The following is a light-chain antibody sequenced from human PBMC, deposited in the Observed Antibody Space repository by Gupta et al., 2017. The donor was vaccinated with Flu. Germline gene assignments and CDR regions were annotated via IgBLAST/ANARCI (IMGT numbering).Light chain of an antibody. CDR3: ASQTSGSTLHV. Sequence: ITISCTGTISDVGGCDYVSWYQQHPGKAPQLMIYGVTNRPSGFPNRFSGSKSGSTASLTISGLQAEEEADYYCASQTSGSTLHVFGTGTKVTVL. J-gene: IGLJ1*01. CDR2: GVT. V-gene: IGLV2-14*03. CDR1: ISDVGGCDY.